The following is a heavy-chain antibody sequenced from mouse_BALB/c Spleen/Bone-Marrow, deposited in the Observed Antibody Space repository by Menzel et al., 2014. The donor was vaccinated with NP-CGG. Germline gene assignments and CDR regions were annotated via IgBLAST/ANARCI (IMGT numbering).Heavy chain of an antibody. D-gene: IGHD2-2*01. Sequence: EVQLQESGPELVKPGASVKVSCKASGYTFTSYVMHWVKQKPGQGLEWIGNINPYNDGTKYNEKFKGKATLTSDKSSSPPFMELSSLTSEDSAVYYCARSLYGYDWYFDVWGAGTTVTVSS. V-gene: IGHV1-14*01. CDR1: GYTFTSYV. CDR2: INPYNDGT. J-gene: IGHJ1*01. CDR3: ARSLYGYDWYFDV.